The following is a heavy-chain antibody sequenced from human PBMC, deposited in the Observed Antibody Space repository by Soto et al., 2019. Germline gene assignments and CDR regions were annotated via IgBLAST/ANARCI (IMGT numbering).Heavy chain of an antibody. V-gene: IGHV1-18*04. CDR2: ISPYNGKT. Sequence: ASLKVTCKASGYTFTTHGIIWVRQAPGQGLEWMGWISPYNGKTTYAQKVQGRVTMTTDTSTSTAYMELRGLRSDDTAVYYCARVDDYVWGSFRPWGQGTQVKSPQ. D-gene: IGHD3-16*02. J-gene: IGHJ4*02. CDR3: ARVDDYVWGSFRP. CDR1: GYTFTTHG.